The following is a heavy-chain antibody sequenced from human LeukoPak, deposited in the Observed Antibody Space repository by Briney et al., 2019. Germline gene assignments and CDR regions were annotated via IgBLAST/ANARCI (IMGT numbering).Heavy chain of an antibody. J-gene: IGHJ6*02. CDR2: IYTSGST. V-gene: IGHV4-4*07. CDR1: GGSISSYY. CDR3: ARDRATNYYYGMDV. Sequence: SETLSLTCTVSGGSISSYYWSWIRQPAGKGLEWIGRIYTSGSTNYNHSLKSRVTMSVDTSKNWFSLKLSSVTAADTAVYYCARDRATNYYYGMDVWGQGTTVTVSS. D-gene: IGHD5-24*01.